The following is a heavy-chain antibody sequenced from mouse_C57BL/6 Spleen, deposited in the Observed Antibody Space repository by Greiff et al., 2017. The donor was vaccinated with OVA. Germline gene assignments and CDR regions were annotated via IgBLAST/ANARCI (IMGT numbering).Heavy chain of an antibody. CDR3: ARYDSSGYSWFAY. D-gene: IGHD3-2*02. V-gene: IGHV7-3*01. Sequence: EVQLVESGGGLVQPGGSLSLSCAASGFTFTDYYMSWVRQPPGKALEWLGFIRNKANGYTTEYSASVKGRFTISRDNSQSILYLQMNDLRAEDSATYYCARYDSSGYSWFAYWGQGTLVTVSA. CDR2: IRNKANGYTT. CDR1: GFTFTDYY. J-gene: IGHJ3*01.